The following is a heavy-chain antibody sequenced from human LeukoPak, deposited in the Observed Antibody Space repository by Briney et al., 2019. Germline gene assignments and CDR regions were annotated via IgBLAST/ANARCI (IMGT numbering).Heavy chain of an antibody. CDR1: GGSISSGSYY. CDR3: ARVVGGGSFYYYYYMDV. J-gene: IGHJ6*03. CDR2: FYTSGST. V-gene: IGHV4-61*02. D-gene: IGHD2-15*01. Sequence: SETLSLTCSVSGGSISSGSYYWSWIRQPAGKGLEWIGRFYTSGSTNYNPSLKSRVTISVDTSKNQFSLKLNSVTAADTAVYYCARVVGGGSFYYYYYMDVWGKGTTVTVSS.